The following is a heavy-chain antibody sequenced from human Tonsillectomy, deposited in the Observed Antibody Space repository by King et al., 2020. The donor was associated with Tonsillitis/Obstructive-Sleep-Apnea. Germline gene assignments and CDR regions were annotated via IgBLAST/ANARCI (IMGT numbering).Heavy chain of an antibody. Sequence: VQLVESGGGVVQPGRSLRLSCAASGFTFSSYAMHWVRQAPGKGLEWVAVISYDGSNKYYADSVKGRFTISRDNSKNTLYLQMNSLRAEDTAVYYCARDYLVSRGYYPVYYYSGMDVWGQGTTVTVSS. CDR3: ARDYLVSRGYYPVYYYSGMDV. D-gene: IGHD3-22*01. V-gene: IGHV3-30*04. CDR1: GFTFSSYA. CDR2: ISYDGSNK. J-gene: IGHJ6*02.